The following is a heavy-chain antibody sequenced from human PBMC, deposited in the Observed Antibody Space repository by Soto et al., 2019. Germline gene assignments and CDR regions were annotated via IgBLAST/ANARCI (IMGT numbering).Heavy chain of an antibody. D-gene: IGHD3-10*01. CDR1: GFTFSSYS. Sequence: GGSLRLSCAASGFTFSSYSMNWVRQAPGKGLEWVSSISSSSSYIYYADSVKGRFTISRDNAKNSLYLQMNSLRAEDTAVYYCARDYYGSGSYYIPTYYYYYGMDVWGQGTTVTV. V-gene: IGHV3-21*01. CDR2: ISSSSSYI. J-gene: IGHJ6*02. CDR3: ARDYYGSGSYYIPTYYYYYGMDV.